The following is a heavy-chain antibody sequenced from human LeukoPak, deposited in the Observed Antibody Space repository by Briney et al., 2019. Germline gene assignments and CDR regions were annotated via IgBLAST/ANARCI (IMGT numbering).Heavy chain of an antibody. CDR1: GYSISSGYY. CDR3: ARGGGYYNY. CDR2: IYHSRST. D-gene: IGHD3-3*01. J-gene: IGHJ4*02. V-gene: IGHV4-38-2*01. Sequence: SETLSLTRAVSGYSISSGYYWGWIRQPPGKGLEWIGSIYHSRSTYYNPSLKSRVTISVDTSKNQFSLKLSSVTAADTAVYYCARGGGYYNYWGQGTLVTVSS.